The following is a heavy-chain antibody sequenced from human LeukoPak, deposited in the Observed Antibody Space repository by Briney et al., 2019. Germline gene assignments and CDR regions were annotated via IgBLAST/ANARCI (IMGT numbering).Heavy chain of an antibody. CDR1: GFTFSNFV. CDR2: ISSSSSYI. V-gene: IGHV3-21*04. D-gene: IGHD2-15*01. CDR3: VKDYGCSGGSCYSVDY. Sequence: EWAPRISCAAPGFTFSNFVMNWVRQAPGNGLNWVSSISSSSSYIHYAGAVKGRFTISRDKAKNSLYMQMNRLRAEDTAVYYCVKDYGCSGGSCYSVDYWGQGTLVTVSS. J-gene: IGHJ4*02.